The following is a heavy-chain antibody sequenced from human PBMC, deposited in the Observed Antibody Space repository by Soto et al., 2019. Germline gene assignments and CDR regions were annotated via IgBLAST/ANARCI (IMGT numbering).Heavy chain of an antibody. J-gene: IGHJ6*02. CDR1: GGTFSSYA. CDR3: ARDEGGSYPTSDYYYGMDV. CDR2: IIPIFGTA. Sequence: SVKVSCKASGGTFSSYAISWVRQAPGQGLEWMGGIIPIFGTANYAQKFQGRVTITADESTSTAYMELSSLRSEDTAVYYCARDEGGSYPTSDYYYGMDVWGQGTTVTVYS. D-gene: IGHD1-26*01. V-gene: IGHV1-69*13.